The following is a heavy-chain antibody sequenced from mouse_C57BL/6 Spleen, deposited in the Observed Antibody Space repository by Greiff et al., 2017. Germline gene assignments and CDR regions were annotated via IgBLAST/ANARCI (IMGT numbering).Heavy chain of an antibody. D-gene: IGHD2-14*01. CDR1: GYTFTRYW. Sequence: QVQLQQPGAELVMPGASVKLSCKASGYTFTRYWMHWVKQRPGQGLEWIGEIDPSDSYTNYNQKFKGKSTLTVDTSSSTAYMQLSSLTSEDSAVYYCARSRGIPLDYWGQGTPVTVSS. CDR3: ARSRGIPLDY. V-gene: IGHV1-69*01. J-gene: IGHJ4*01. CDR2: IDPSDSYT.